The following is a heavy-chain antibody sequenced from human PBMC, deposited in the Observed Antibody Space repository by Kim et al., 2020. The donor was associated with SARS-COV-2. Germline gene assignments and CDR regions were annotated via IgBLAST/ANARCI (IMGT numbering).Heavy chain of an antibody. V-gene: IGHV3-23*01. Sequence: GGSLRLSCAASGFSFSSYAMSWVRQTPGKGLEWVSGIGGSGADTYYADSVKGRFTISRDNSKDTLYLQIHSLRADDTAVYYCGNGPLCGGDCYAPKWGQGTLVTVSS. D-gene: IGHD2-21*02. CDR1: GFSFSSYA. J-gene: IGHJ4*02. CDR2: IGGSGADT. CDR3: GNGPLCGGDCYAPK.